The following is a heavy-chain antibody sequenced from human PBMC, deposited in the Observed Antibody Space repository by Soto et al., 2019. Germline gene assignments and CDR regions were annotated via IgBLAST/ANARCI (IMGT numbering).Heavy chain of an antibody. J-gene: IGHJ4*02. CDR2: ISAYNGNT. CDR1: GYTFTSYG. D-gene: IGHD3-22*01. CDR3: AREGHYYDSSGYPITAFDY. V-gene: IGHV1-18*01. Sequence: QVPLVQSGAEVKKPGASVKVSCKASGYTFTSYGISWVRQAPGQGLEWMGWISAYNGNTNYAQKLQGRVTMTTDTSTSTAYMELRSLRSDDTAVYYCAREGHYYDSSGYPITAFDYWGQGTLVTVSS.